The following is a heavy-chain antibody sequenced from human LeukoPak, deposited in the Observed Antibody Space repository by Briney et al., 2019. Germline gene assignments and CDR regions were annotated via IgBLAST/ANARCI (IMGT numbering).Heavy chain of an antibody. CDR2: IRQGGRAK. CDR1: GFTFSGHW. Sequence: GGSLRLSRAASGFTFSGHWMSWVRHVPGKGLEWVADIRQGGRAKNYVDSVKGRFTISRDNAKTTLYLQMSSLRVEDTAVYFCAKSLYSYGAGTYYMDVWGKGTTVTVSS. V-gene: IGHV3-7*01. D-gene: IGHD3-10*01. CDR3: AKSLYSYGAGTYYMDV. J-gene: IGHJ6*03.